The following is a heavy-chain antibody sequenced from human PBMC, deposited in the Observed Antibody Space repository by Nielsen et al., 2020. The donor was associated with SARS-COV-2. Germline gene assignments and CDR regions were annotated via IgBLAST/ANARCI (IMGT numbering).Heavy chain of an antibody. D-gene: IGHD2-21*01. CDR1: GYTFTTYY. CDR2: INPSGGST. CDR3: ASGRIPLMDV. Sequence: ASVQVSCKASGYTFTTYYMHWVRQAPGQGLEWMGIINPSGGSTTYAQKFQGRVTMTTDTSTSTVYMELSSLRSEDTAVYYCASGRIPLMDVWGQGTTVTVSS. J-gene: IGHJ6*02. V-gene: IGHV1-46*01.